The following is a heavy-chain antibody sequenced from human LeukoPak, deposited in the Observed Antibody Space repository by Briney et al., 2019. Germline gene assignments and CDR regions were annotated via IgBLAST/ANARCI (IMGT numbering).Heavy chain of an antibody. V-gene: IGHV1-18*01. CDR1: GYTFTRHG. D-gene: IGHD3-10*01. J-gene: IGHJ3*02. CDR3: ARERFGAFDI. CDR2: ISDYNGNT. Sequence: GASVKVSCKASGYTFTRHGISWVRQAPGQGLEWVEWISDYNGNTNNAQKLQGRITMTTDTSTSTAYMELRSLRSDDTALHYCARERFGAFDIWGQGTMVTVSS.